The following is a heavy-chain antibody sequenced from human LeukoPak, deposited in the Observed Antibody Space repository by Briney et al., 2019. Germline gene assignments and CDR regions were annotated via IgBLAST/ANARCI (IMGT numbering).Heavy chain of an antibody. D-gene: IGHD6-19*01. CDR2: IYYSGST. CDR3: ARLGLPGIAVAGTDYYGMDV. J-gene: IGHJ6*02. V-gene: IGHV4-59*08. CDR1: GVSISSYY. Sequence: SETLSLTCTVSGVSISSYYWSWIRQPPGKGLEWIGYIYYSGSTNYNPSLKSRVTISVDTSKNQFSLKLSSVTAADTAVYYCARLGLPGIAVAGTDYYGMDVWGQGTTVTVSS.